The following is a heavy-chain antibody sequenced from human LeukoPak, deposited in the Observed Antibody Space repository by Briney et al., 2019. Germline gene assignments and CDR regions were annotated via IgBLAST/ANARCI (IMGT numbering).Heavy chain of an antibody. CDR3: ARLVVVAATGYYGMDV. Sequence: WASVKVSCKASGYTFTSYDINWVRQATGQGLEWMGWMNPNSGNTGYAQKFQGRVTMTRNTSISTAYMELSSLRSEGTAVYYCARLVVVAATGYYGMDVWGQGTTVTVSS. J-gene: IGHJ6*02. V-gene: IGHV1-8*01. CDR2: MNPNSGNT. CDR1: GYTFTSYD. D-gene: IGHD2-15*01.